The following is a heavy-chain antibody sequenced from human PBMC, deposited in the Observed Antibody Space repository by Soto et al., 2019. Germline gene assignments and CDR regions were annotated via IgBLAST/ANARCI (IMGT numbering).Heavy chain of an antibody. V-gene: IGHV1-18*01. CDR1: GYTFTSYG. Sequence: ASVKVSCKTSGYTFTSYGISWVRQAPGQGLEWMGWITAYNGKKHYAQQLQDRVTMTTDTSTSTVYMELRSLSFEDTAVYYCARDDGRAIFGVITDWGQGTLVTVSS. D-gene: IGHD3-3*01. CDR3: ARDDGRAIFGVITD. CDR2: ITAYNGKK. J-gene: IGHJ4*02.